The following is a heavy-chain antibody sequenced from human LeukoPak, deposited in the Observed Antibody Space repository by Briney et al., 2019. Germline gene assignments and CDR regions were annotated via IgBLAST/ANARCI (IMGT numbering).Heavy chain of an antibody. V-gene: IGHV3-7*01. J-gene: IGHJ5*02. Sequence: GGSLRLSCAASGFTFSSYWMSWVRQAPGKGLEWVANIKQDGSEKYYVDSVKGRFTISRDNAKNSLYLQMNSLRAEDTAVYYCASSAEELRDLKFDPWGQGALVTVSS. CDR2: IKQDGSEK. CDR1: GFTFSSYW. CDR3: ASSAEELRDLKFDP. D-gene: IGHD3-10*01.